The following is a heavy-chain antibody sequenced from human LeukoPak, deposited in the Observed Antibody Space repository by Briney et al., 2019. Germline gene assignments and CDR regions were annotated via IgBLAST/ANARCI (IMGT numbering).Heavy chain of an antibody. V-gene: IGHV1-46*01. D-gene: IGHD6-13*01. Sequence: ASVKVSCKASGYTFTSYYMHWVRQAPGQGLEWMGIINPSGGSTSYAQKFQGRVTMTRDMSTSTVYMELSSLRSEDTAVYYCARDRFSSSRADTEFDPWGQGTLVTVSS. CDR2: INPSGGST. J-gene: IGHJ5*02. CDR3: ARDRFSSSRADTEFDP. CDR1: GYTFTSYY.